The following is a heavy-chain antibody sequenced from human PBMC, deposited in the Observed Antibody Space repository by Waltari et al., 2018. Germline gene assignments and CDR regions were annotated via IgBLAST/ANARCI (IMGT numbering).Heavy chain of an antibody. Sequence: QVQLQESGPGLVKPSGTLSLTCAVSGGSISSSNWWSWVRQPPGKGLEWIGECYPRGSTNHNPSLKSRVTISVDQSKNQFSLKLSSVTAADTAVYYCARDRYGAAASWGQGTLVTVSS. CDR2: CYPRGST. CDR1: GGSISSSNW. D-gene: IGHD6-13*01. J-gene: IGHJ5*02. V-gene: IGHV4-4*02. CDR3: ARDRYGAAAS.